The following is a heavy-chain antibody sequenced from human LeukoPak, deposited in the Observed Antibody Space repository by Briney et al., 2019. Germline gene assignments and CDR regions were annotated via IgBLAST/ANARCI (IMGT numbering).Heavy chain of an antibody. CDR2: IKQDGSEK. CDR1: GFTFSSYW. J-gene: IGHJ4*02. Sequence: GGSLRLSCAASGFTFSSYWVSWVRQAPGKGLEWVANIKQDGSEKYYVDSVKGRFTISRDNAKNSLYLQMNSLRAEDTAVYYCAKRPDKGYSYGYWGYFDYWGQGTLVTVSS. V-gene: IGHV3-7*01. D-gene: IGHD5-18*01. CDR3: AKRPDKGYSYGYWGYFDY.